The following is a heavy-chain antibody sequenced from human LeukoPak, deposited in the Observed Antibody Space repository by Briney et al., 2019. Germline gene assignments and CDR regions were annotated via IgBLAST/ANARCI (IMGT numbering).Heavy chain of an antibody. D-gene: IGHD6-6*01. CDR1: GFTVSSNY. Sequence: GGSLRLSCAASGFTVSSNYMSWVRQAPGKGLEWVSVIYSGGSTYYADSVKGRFTISRDNSKNTLYLQMNSLRAEDTAVYYCARGVAARPSVGGWGQGTLVTVSS. CDR2: IYSGGST. V-gene: IGHV3-66*02. CDR3: ARGVAARPSVGG. J-gene: IGHJ4*02.